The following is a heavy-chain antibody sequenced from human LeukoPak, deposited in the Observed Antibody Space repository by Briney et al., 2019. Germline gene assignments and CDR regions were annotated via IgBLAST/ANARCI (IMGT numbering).Heavy chain of an antibody. Sequence: PGGSLRLSCAASGFTFSSYSMNWVRQAPGKGLEWVSSISPSSSYIYYADSVKGRFTISRDNAKNSLYLQMNSLRAEDTAVYYCARALTTFDAFDIWGQGTMVTVSS. J-gene: IGHJ3*02. CDR2: ISPSSSYI. V-gene: IGHV3-21*01. D-gene: IGHD1-14*01. CDR1: GFTFSSYS. CDR3: ARALTTFDAFDI.